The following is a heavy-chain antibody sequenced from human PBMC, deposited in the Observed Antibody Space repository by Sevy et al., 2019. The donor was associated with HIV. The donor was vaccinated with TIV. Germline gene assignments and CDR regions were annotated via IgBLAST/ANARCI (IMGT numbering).Heavy chain of an antibody. CDR3: ARGVYYYDSSGYPTPFDY. CDR2: INAGNGNT. V-gene: IGHV1-3*01. Sequence: ASVKVSCKASGYTFTSYAMHWVRQAPGQRLEWMGWINAGNGNTKYSQKFQGRVTITRDTSASTAYMELSSLRSEDTAVYYCARGVYYYDSSGYPTPFDYWAREPWSPSPQ. CDR1: GYTFTSYA. D-gene: IGHD3-22*01. J-gene: IGHJ4*02.